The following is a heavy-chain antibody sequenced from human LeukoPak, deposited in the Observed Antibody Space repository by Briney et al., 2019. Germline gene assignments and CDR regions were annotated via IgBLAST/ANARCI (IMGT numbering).Heavy chain of an antibody. CDR3: ARGSSGWYKDWFDP. CDR2: INPNSGGT. CDR1: GYTFTGYY. Sequence: ASVKVSCKASGYTFTGYYMHWVRQAPGQGLEWMGWINPNSGGTNYAQKFQGRVTMTGDTSISTAYMELSRLRSDDTAVYYCARGSSGWYKDWFDPWGQGTLVTVSS. V-gene: IGHV1-2*02. D-gene: IGHD6-19*01. J-gene: IGHJ5*02.